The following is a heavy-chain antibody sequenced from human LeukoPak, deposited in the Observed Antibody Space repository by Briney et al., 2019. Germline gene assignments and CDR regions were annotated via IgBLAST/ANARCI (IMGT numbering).Heavy chain of an antibody. CDR3: ARPDRSGIAAAGTDYYYAMDV. CDR2: INPGADST. J-gene: IGHJ6*02. D-gene: IGHD6-13*01. Sequence: ASVKVSCKASGYTFTAYYMHWVRQAPGQGLEWMGIINPGADSTSYAQKFQGRVTMTRDTSTSTVYMELSSLTSEDTAVYYCARPDRSGIAAAGTDYYYAMDVWGQGTTVTVSS. CDR1: GYTFTAYY. V-gene: IGHV1-46*01.